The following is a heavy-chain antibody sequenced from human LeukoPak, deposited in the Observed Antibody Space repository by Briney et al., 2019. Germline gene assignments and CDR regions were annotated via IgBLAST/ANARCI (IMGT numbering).Heavy chain of an antibody. CDR1: GFTFDDYA. D-gene: IGHD2-8*01. J-gene: IGHJ4*02. Sequence: PGGSLRLSCAASGFTFDDYAMHWVRQAPGKGLEWVSGISWNRGSIGYADSVKGRFTISRDNAKNSLYLQMNSLRAEDTALYYCAKGGPRYAGTEFDYWGQGTLVTVSS. CDR2: ISWNRGSI. V-gene: IGHV3-9*01. CDR3: AKGGPRYAGTEFDY.